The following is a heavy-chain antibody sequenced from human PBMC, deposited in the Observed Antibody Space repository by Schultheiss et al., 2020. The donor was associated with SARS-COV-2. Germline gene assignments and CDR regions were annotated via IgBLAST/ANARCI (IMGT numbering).Heavy chain of an antibody. J-gene: IGHJ4*02. CDR1: GGSISSSNW. V-gene: IGHV4-4*02. D-gene: IGHD1-20*01. CDR2: IYHSGST. CDR3: ARGDVTGTIVFDY. Sequence: SETLSLTCAVSGGSISSSNWWSWVRQPPGKGLEWIGEIYHSGSTYYNPSLKSRVTISVDKSKNQFSLKLSSVTAADTAVYYCARGDVTGTIVFDYWGQGTLVTVSS.